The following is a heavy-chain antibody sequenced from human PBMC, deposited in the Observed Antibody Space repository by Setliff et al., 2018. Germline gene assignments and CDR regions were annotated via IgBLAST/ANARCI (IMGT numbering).Heavy chain of an antibody. CDR1: GGTFSSYA. CDR2: IIPIFRTA. J-gene: IGHJ6*03. V-gene: IGHV1-69*13. Sequence: GASVKVSCKASGGTFSSYAISWVRQAPGQGLEWMGGIIPIFRTANYAQKFQGRVTITADESTSTAYMELSSLRSEDTAVYYCARGGGQIHYDFWSGYFSDPQPNYYYYYRDVWGKGTTVTVSS. D-gene: IGHD3-3*01. CDR3: ARGGGQIHYDFWSGYFSDPQPNYYYYYRDV.